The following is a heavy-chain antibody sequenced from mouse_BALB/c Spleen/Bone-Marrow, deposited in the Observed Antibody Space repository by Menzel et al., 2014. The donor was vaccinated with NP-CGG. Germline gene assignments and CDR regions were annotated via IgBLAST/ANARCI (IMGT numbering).Heavy chain of an antibody. J-gene: IGHJ2*01. Sequence: EVQLVESGGGLVQPGGSLKLSCATSGFTFSDYYMYWVRQTPEKRLEWVAYISNGGGSTYYPDTVKGRFTISRDNAKNALYLQMSRLNSEDTAIYYGARQGAYSYFDYWGQGTTLTVSS. CDR3: ARQGAYSYFDY. V-gene: IGHV5-12*02. CDR2: ISNGGGST. D-gene: IGHD2-10*01. CDR1: GFTFSDYY.